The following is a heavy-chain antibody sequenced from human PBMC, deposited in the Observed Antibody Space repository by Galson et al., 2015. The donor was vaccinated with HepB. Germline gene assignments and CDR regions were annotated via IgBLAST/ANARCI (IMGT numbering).Heavy chain of an antibody. J-gene: IGHJ6*03. CDR3: ARHLKDVVVVPVPMIKSYYYHYYMDV. CDR1: GGTFSSYA. CDR2: IIPIFGTA. D-gene: IGHD2-2*01. V-gene: IGHV1-69*13. Sequence: SVKVSCKASGGTFSSYAISWVRQAPGQGLEWMGGIIPIFGTANYAQKFQGRVTITADESTSTVYMELSSLKASDTAIYYCARHLKDVVVVPVPMIKSYYYHYYMDVWGKGTTVTVS.